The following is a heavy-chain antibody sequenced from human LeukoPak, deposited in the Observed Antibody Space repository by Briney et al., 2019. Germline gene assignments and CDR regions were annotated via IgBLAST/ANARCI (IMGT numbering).Heavy chain of an antibody. J-gene: IGHJ4*02. CDR2: ISGSGGST. D-gene: IGHD2-2*02. Sequence: GGSLRLSCAASGFTFSSYAMSWVRQAPGKGLEWVSAISGSGGSTYYADSVKGRFTISRDDSKNTLYLQMNSLRAEDTAVYYCAKEGGYCSSTSCYTVNYFDYWGQGTLVTVSS. V-gene: IGHV3-23*01. CDR1: GFTFSSYA. CDR3: AKEGGYCSSTSCYTVNYFDY.